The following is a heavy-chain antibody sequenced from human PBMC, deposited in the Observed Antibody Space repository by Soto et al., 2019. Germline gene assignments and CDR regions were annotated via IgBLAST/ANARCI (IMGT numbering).Heavy chain of an antibody. Sequence: PSETLSLTCAVYGGSFSGYYWSWIRQPPGKGLEWIGEINHSGSTNYNPSLKSRVTISVGTSKNQFSLKLSSVTAADTAVYYCARYCGGDCYTYYYYGLDVWGQGTTVTV. D-gene: IGHD2-21*02. CDR1: GGSFSGYY. V-gene: IGHV4-34*01. CDR3: ARYCGGDCYTYYYYGLDV. J-gene: IGHJ6*02. CDR2: INHSGST.